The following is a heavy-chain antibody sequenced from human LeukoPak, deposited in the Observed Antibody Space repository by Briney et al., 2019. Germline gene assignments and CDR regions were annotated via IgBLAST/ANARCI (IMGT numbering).Heavy chain of an antibody. V-gene: IGHV4-4*02. D-gene: IGHD6-19*01. CDR2: MYLGGTT. J-gene: IGHJ4*02. CDR1: GGSISSLNL. Sequence: PSGTLSLTCIVSGGSISSLNLWSWLRQPPGKGLEWIGEMYLGGTTNFNPSLKSRVTILIDKSKNQLSLQLTSVTAADTAVYYRAGLEGRYSTDWFYFFDYWGQGALVTVSS. CDR3: AGLEGRYSTDWFYFFDY.